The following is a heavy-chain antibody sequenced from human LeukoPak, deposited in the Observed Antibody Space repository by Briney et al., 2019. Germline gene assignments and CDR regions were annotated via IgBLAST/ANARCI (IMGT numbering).Heavy chain of an antibody. D-gene: IGHD3-22*01. Sequence: GGSLRLSCAASGFTFSAYSMNWVRQAPGKGLEWVSYITSSSSTIYYADSVRGRFTISRDNAKNSLYLQMNSLRDEDTAVYYCARVDWMIGAFDIWGQGTMVTVSS. J-gene: IGHJ3*02. CDR2: ITSSSSTI. CDR1: GFTFSAYS. V-gene: IGHV3-48*02. CDR3: ARVDWMIGAFDI.